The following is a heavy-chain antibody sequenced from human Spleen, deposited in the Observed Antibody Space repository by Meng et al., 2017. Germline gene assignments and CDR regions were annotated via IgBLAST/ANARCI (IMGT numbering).Heavy chain of an antibody. V-gene: IGHV5-51*01. Sequence: GESLKISCKGSGNNFANYWIGWARQMPGKGLEWMGIVHPSDSETIYSPAFQGQVTMSADKSITTAYLQWSSLRASDTAMYYCATPAGTGDDYWGQGTLVTVSS. CDR3: ATPAGTGDDY. CDR2: VHPSDSET. D-gene: IGHD6-19*01. J-gene: IGHJ4*02. CDR1: GNNFANYW.